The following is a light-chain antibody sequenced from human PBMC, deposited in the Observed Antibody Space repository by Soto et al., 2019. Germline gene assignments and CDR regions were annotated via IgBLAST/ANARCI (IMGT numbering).Light chain of an antibody. V-gene: IGKV1-6*02. CDR3: LQDYDYPWT. CDR1: QGIGND. J-gene: IGKJ1*01. Sequence: AIRMTQSPSPLSASVGDRVTITCRASQGIGNDLGWYQQRPGKAPKLLMHSVSSLQSGVPSRFSGSGSGTEFALTIHSLQPEDFATYYCLQDYDYPWTFGQGTKVEIK. CDR2: SVS.